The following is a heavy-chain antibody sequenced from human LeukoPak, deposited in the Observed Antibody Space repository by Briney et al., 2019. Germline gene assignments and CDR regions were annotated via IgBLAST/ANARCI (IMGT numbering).Heavy chain of an antibody. V-gene: IGHV3-23*01. Sequence: GGSLRLSCAASGFTFSSYAMSWVRQAPGKGLERVSAISGSGGSTYYADSVKGRFTISRDNSKNTLYLQMNSLRAEDTAVYYCAKAVQYCSSTSCEYYYYGMDVWGQGTTVTVSS. CDR3: AKAVQYCSSTSCEYYYYGMDV. CDR1: GFTFSSYA. CDR2: ISGSGGST. J-gene: IGHJ6*02. D-gene: IGHD2-2*01.